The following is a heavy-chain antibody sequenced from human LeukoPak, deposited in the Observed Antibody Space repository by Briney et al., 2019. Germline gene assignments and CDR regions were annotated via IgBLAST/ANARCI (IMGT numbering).Heavy chain of an antibody. CDR3: AREFVYGSGSYYDY. J-gene: IGHJ4*02. Sequence: PSQTLSLTCTVSGGSISSGVYYWSWIRQNPGKGLEWIGYIYHSGSTYYNPSLKSRVTISVDRSKNQFSLKLSSVTAADTAVYYCAREFVYGSGSYYDYWGQGTLVTVSS. CDR2: IYHSGST. CDR1: GGSISSGVYY. V-gene: IGHV4-30-2*01. D-gene: IGHD3-10*01.